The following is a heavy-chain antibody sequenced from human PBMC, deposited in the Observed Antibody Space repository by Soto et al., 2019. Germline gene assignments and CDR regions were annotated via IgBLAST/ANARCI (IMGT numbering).Heavy chain of an antibody. CDR2: ISSSSTI. D-gene: IGHD6-13*01. CDR3: ASSPYSSSWWDY. Sequence: GGSLRLSCAASGFTFSSYSMNWVRQAPGKGLEWVSYISSSSTIYYADSVKGRFTISRDNAKNSLYLQMNSLRAEDTAVYYCASSPYSSSWWDYWGQGTLVTVSS. CDR1: GFTFSSYS. J-gene: IGHJ4*02. V-gene: IGHV3-48*04.